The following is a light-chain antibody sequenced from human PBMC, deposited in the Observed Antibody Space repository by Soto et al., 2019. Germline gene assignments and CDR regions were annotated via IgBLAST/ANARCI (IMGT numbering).Light chain of an antibody. Sequence: EIVLTQSPGTLSLSPGERATLSCRASQSVSSNYLAWYQQKPGQAPRLLIYGASSRATGIPDRFSGSGSGTDFTLTISRLEPEDFAVYYCQQHGSSPQTFGQGTKVEIE. CDR1: QSVSSNY. V-gene: IGKV3-20*01. J-gene: IGKJ1*01. CDR3: QQHGSSPQT. CDR2: GAS.